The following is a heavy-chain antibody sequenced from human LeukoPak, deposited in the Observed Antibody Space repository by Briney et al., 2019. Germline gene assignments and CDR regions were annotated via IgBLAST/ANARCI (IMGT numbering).Heavy chain of an antibody. Sequence: ASVKVSCKASGYTFTSYYMHWVRQAPGQGLEWMGWINPNSGGTNYAQKFQGRVTMTRDTSISTVYMELSRLRSDDTAVYYCARDPVDTAMVTGGYWGQGTLVTVSS. CDR3: ARDPVDTAMVTGGY. CDR2: INPNSGGT. V-gene: IGHV1-2*02. J-gene: IGHJ4*02. D-gene: IGHD5-18*01. CDR1: GYTFTSYY.